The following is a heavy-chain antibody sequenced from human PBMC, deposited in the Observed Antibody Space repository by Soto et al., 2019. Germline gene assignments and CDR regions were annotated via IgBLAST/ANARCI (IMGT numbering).Heavy chain of an antibody. D-gene: IGHD2-2*01. CDR3: AKDLGYCSSTSCYYYGMDV. Sequence: GSLRLSCAASGFTFSSYAMSWVRQAPGKGLEWVSAISGSGGSTYYADSVKGRFTISRDNSKNTLYLQMNSLRAEDTAVYYCAKDLGYCSSTSCYYYGMDVWGQGTTVTVSS. J-gene: IGHJ6*02. CDR1: GFTFSSYA. V-gene: IGHV3-23*01. CDR2: ISGSGGST.